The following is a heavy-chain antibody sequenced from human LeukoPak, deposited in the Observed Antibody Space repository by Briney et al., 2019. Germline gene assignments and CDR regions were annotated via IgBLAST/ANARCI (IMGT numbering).Heavy chain of an antibody. CDR1: GFTSSDYG. Sequence: GGSLRLSCAASGFTSSDYGMHWVRQAPGKGLEWVAVSWYDGSIKYYVDSAKGRFTISRDNSKNTLYLQMNSLRAEDTAVYYCARDLAFGPGAFYFYYYGMDVWGQGTTVTVSS. CDR3: ARDLAFGPGAFYFYYYGMDV. V-gene: IGHV3-33*01. CDR2: SWYDGSIK. D-gene: IGHD3-16*01. J-gene: IGHJ6*02.